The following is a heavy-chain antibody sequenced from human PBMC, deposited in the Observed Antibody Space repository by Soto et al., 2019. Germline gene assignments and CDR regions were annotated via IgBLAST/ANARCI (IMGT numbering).Heavy chain of an antibody. CDR3: AGGGVRGVVTRTRDYYGMDF. Sequence: PGESLKISCKGSGYNFTNYWIGWVRQMPGKGLESMGIIYPGDSDTRYSPSFQGQVTISADKSISTAYLQWSSLKASDTAMYYCAGGGVRGVVTRTRDYYGMDFWGQGTTVTVSS. CDR1: GYNFTNYW. D-gene: IGHD3-10*01. J-gene: IGHJ6*02. CDR2: IYPGDSDT. V-gene: IGHV5-51*01.